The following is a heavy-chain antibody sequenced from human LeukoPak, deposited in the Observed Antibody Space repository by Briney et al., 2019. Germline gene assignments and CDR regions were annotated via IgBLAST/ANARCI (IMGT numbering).Heavy chain of an antibody. V-gene: IGHV1-8*01. Sequence: GASVKVSCKASGYTFTSYDINWVRQATGQGLEWMGWMNPNSGNTGYAQKFQGRVSMTSNTSISTAYMELSSLRSEDTAVYYCARGLRREHQLLRAFDDWGQGTLVTVSS. J-gene: IGHJ4*02. CDR1: GYTFTSYD. CDR2: MNPNSGNT. D-gene: IGHD6-13*01. CDR3: ARGLRREHQLLRAFDD.